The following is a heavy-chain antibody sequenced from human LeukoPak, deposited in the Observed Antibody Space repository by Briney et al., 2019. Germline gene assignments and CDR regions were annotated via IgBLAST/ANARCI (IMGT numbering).Heavy chain of an antibody. CDR2: MYYSGTT. V-gene: IGHV4-39*01. Sequence: SETLSLTCTVSGGSISSGSYYWGWIRQPPGKGLEWIASMYYSGTTFYSPSLESRVTISVDTSKNQLSLKLGSVTAADTAVYYCARHPPRDGSAFDYWGQGTLVTVSS. J-gene: IGHJ4*02. CDR1: GGSISSGSYY. CDR3: ARHPPRDGSAFDY.